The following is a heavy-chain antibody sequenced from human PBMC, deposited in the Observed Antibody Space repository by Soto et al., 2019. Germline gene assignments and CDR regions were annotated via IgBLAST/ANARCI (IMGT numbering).Heavy chain of an antibody. D-gene: IGHD5-12*01. Sequence: EVQLLESGGGLVQPGGSLRLSCAVSGFTFSSQAMSWVRQAPGKGLEWVSAISGGAGGTFYADSVKGRFTISRDNSKNTLYLQMNSLRADDTAVYYCAKVISGYEYYYYYYYMDVWGKGTTVTVSS. CDR3: AKVISGYEYYYYYYYMDV. CDR1: GFTFSSQA. V-gene: IGHV3-23*01. J-gene: IGHJ6*03. CDR2: ISGGAGGT.